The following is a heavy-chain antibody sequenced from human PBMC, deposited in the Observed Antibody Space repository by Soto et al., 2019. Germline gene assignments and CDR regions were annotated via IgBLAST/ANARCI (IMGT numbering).Heavy chain of an antibody. Sequence: EAQLLESGGGLVQPGGSLRLSCAASGFAFSNFAMSWVRQAPGTGLEWVSAIGSGSRGTHYAESVEDRFTISRDDSKNTLYLQLNRLTAADTAVYYCAAPRAAVPHTRYFDPWGQGTPVTVAP. J-gene: IGHJ5*02. D-gene: IGHD6-13*01. CDR3: AAPRAAVPHTRYFDP. CDR2: IGSGSRGT. CDR1: GFAFSNFA. V-gene: IGHV3-23*01.